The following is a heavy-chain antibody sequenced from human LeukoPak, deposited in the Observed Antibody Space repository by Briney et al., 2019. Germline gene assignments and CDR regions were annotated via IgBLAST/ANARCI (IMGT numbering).Heavy chain of an antibody. CDR1: GYTFTSYD. CDR3: ARGHMVRGVMIDY. Sequence: ASVKVSCKASGYTFTSYDINWVRQATGQGLEWMGWMSPNSGNTGYAQKFQGRVTMTRNTSISTAYMELSSLRSEDTAVYYCARGHMVRGVMIDYWGQGTLVTVSS. V-gene: IGHV1-8*01. CDR2: MSPNSGNT. J-gene: IGHJ4*02. D-gene: IGHD3-10*01.